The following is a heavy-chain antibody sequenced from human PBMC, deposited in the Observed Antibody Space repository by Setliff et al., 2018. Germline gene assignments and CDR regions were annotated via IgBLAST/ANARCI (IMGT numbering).Heavy chain of an antibody. Sequence: PSETLSLTCTVSGASVSRSSYYWGWIRQPPGKGLEWIGTIYYSGSTYYNPSLKSRVTISVDTSKNQFSLKLNSVTAADTAVYYCARHYPGGNNLPFHSWGQGTLVTVSS. D-gene: IGHD1-1*01. CDR1: GASVSRSSYY. V-gene: IGHV4-39*01. CDR2: IYYSGST. CDR3: ARHYPGGNNLPFHS. J-gene: IGHJ4*02.